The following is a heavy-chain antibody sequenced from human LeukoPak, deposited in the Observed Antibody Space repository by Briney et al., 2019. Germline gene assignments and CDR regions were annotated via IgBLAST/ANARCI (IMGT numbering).Heavy chain of an antibody. CDR3: ARGFYGAGSHFDY. J-gene: IGHJ4*02. CDR2: INHSGSI. Sequence: SETLSLTCAVYGGSFSGYSWGWVRQPPGKGLEWIGEINHSGSINYNPSLKSRVTISVDMSKNHLSLRLTSVTAADTAVYYCARGFYGAGSHFDYWGQGTLVTVSS. D-gene: IGHD3-10*01. V-gene: IGHV4-34*01. CDR1: GGSFSGYS.